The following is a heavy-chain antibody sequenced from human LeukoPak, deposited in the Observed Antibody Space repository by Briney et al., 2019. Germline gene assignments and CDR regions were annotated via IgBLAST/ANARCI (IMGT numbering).Heavy chain of an antibody. V-gene: IGHV4-34*01. CDR3: ARGGLRTYYDFWSGYFHLDY. CDR2: TNHSGST. Sequence: SETLSLTCAVYGGSFSGYYWSWIRQPPGKGLEWIGETNHSGSTNYNPSLKSRATISVDTSKNQFSLKLSSVTAADTAVYYCARGGLRTYYDFWSGYFHLDYWGQGTLVTVSS. J-gene: IGHJ4*02. CDR1: GGSFSGYY. D-gene: IGHD3-3*01.